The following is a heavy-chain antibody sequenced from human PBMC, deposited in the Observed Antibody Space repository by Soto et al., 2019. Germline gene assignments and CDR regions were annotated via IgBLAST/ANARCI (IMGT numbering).Heavy chain of an antibody. CDR1: GGSISSYY. J-gene: IGHJ6*03. CDR3: ARESPQMTTVTTDYYYYMDV. D-gene: IGHD4-17*01. Sequence: TLSLTCTVSGGSISSYYWSWIRQPPGKGLEWIGYIYYSGSTYYNPSLKSRVTISVDTSKNQFSLKLSSVTAADTAVYYCARESPQMTTVTTDYYYYMDVWGKGTTVTVSS. CDR2: IYYSGST. V-gene: IGHV4-59*01.